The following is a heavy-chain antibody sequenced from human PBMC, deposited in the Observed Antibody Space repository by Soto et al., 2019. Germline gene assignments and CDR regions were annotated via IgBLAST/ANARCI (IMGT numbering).Heavy chain of an antibody. V-gene: IGHV1-69*01. Sequence: QVQLVQSGAEVKKPGSSVKVSCKDSGGTFSSYAISWVRQAPGQGLEWMGGIIPIFGTANYAQKFQGRVTITADESTSTAYMELSSLRSEDTAVYYCAREWVRSGMTTVTTLDYWGQGTLVTVSS. J-gene: IGHJ4*02. D-gene: IGHD4-17*01. CDR2: IIPIFGTA. CDR3: AREWVRSGMTTVTTLDY. CDR1: GGTFSSYA.